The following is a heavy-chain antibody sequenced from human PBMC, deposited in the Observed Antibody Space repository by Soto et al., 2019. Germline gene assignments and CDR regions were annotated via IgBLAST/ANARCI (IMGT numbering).Heavy chain of an antibody. Sequence: VASVEVCCTASGYTITSYGSSWVRQAPGQGLEWMGWISAYNGNTKYAQKLQGRVTMTTDTSTSTAYMELRSLRSDDTAVYYCARDSPPVDYWGQGTLVTVSS. CDR2: ISAYNGNT. CDR3: ARDSPPVDY. CDR1: GYTITSYG. J-gene: IGHJ4*02. V-gene: IGHV1-18*01.